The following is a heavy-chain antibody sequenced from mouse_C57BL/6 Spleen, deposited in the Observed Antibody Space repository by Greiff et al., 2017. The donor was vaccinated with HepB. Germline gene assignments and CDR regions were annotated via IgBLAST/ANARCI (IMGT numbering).Heavy chain of an antibody. V-gene: IGHV5-6*01. Sequence: EVMLVESGGDLVKPGGSLKLSCAASGFTFSSYGMSWVRQTPDKRLEWVATISSGGSYTYYPDSVKGRFTISRDNAKNTLYLQMSSLKSEDTAMYYWASYDSYAMDYWGQGTSVTVSS. CDR2: ISSGGSYT. J-gene: IGHJ4*01. D-gene: IGHD2-3*01. CDR1: GFTFSSYG. CDR3: ASYDSYAMDY.